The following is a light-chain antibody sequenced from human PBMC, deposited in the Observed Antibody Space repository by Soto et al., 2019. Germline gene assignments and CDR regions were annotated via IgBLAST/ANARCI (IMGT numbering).Light chain of an antibody. Sequence: IVLTQSPGTLSLSPGERATLSCRASQSLSSSYLAWYQQRAGQAPRLLIYGASSRATGIPDRFSGSGSGTDFTLTISRLEPEDFAVYYCQHYGSSPSTFGQGTKVEIK. CDR1: QSLSSSY. V-gene: IGKV3-20*01. J-gene: IGKJ1*01. CDR3: QHYGSSPST. CDR2: GAS.